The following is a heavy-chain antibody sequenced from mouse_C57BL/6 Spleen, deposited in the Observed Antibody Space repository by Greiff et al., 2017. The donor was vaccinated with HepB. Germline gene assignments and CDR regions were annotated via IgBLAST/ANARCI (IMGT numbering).Heavy chain of an antibody. Sequence: VQLQQSGAELVRPGTSVKVSCKASGYAFTNYLIEWVKQRPGQGLEWIGVINPGSGGTNYNEKFKGKATLTADKSSSTAYMQLSSLTSEDSAVYFCAREERTIVKEGWFAYWGQGTLVTVSA. V-gene: IGHV1-54*01. CDR3: AREERTIVKEGWFAY. D-gene: IGHD2-12*01. CDR2: INPGSGGT. CDR1: GYAFTNYL. J-gene: IGHJ3*01.